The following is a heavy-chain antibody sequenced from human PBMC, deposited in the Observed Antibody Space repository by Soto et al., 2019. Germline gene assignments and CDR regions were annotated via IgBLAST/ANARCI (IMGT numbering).Heavy chain of an antibody. J-gene: IGHJ4*02. CDR3: ARASASVAGTGSGY. D-gene: IGHD6-19*01. CDR2: INAGNGNT. CDR1: GYTFTSYG. Sequence: VKVSCKASGYTFTSYGISWVRQAPGQGLEWMGWINAGNGNTKYSQKFQGRVTITRDTSASTAYMELSSLRSEDTAVYYCARASASVAGTGSGYWGQGTLVTVSS. V-gene: IGHV1-3*01.